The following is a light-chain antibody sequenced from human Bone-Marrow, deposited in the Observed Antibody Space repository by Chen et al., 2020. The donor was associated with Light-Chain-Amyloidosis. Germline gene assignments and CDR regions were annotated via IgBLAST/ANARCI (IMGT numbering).Light chain of an antibody. Sequence: SYVLTQPSSVSVAPGQTATIACGGNNIGSTSVHWYQQTPGQAPLLVVYDDSDRPSGIPERWSGANAGNTATLTISRVEAGDEADDYCQVWDRSSDCPVFGGGTKLTVL. V-gene: IGLV3-21*02. CDR2: DDS. J-gene: IGLJ3*02. CDR1: NIGSTS. CDR3: QVWDRSSDCPV.